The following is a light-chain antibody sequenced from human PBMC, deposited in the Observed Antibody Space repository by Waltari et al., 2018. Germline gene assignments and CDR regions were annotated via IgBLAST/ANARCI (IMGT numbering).Light chain of an antibody. Sequence: PGERATLSCRASQSVGRTLAWYQQKPGQAPRLLMYGASSRATGTPDRFSGSGSGTDFSLTISRLEPEDFAVYYCQHYVRLPATFGQGTKVEIK. J-gene: IGKJ1*01. CDR1: QSVGRT. CDR3: QHYVRLPAT. V-gene: IGKV3-20*01. CDR2: GAS.